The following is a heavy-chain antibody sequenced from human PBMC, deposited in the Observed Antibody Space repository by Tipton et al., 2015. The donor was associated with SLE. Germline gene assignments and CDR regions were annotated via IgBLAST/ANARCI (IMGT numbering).Heavy chain of an antibody. CDR1: GYSISSGYY. D-gene: IGHD6-19*01. CDR3: ARQQWLGYFDY. V-gene: IGHV4-38-2*01. J-gene: IGHJ4*02. Sequence: TLSLTCAVSGYSISSGYYWGWIRQPPGKGLEWIGSIYHSGSTYYNPSLKSRVTISVDTSKNQFSLKLSSVTAADTAVYYCARQQWLGYFDYWGQGTLVTVSS. CDR2: IYHSGST.